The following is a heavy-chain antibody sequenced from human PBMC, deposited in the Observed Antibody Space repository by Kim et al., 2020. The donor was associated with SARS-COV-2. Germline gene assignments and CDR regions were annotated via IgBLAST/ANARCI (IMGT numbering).Heavy chain of an antibody. J-gene: IGHJ5*02. CDR3: AKHGLTYYYGSKSPRGWFDP. D-gene: IGHD3-10*01. CDR1: GGSLSNYY. CDR2: IYDSGST. Sequence: SETLSLTCTVSGGSLSNYYWSWVRQPPGRGLEWIGYIYDSGSTRYNPSLKSRVTISVDTSKNQFSLKLNSVTAADTAVYYCAKHGLTYYYGSKSPRGWFDPWGQGTLVTVSS. V-gene: IGHV4-59*08.